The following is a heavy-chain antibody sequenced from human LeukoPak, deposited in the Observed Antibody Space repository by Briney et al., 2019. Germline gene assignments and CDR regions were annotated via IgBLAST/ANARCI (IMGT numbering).Heavy chain of an antibody. V-gene: IGHV5-51*01. CDR2: IYPGDSDT. J-gene: IGHJ4*02. CDR1: GFTFTSYW. Sequence: RSGGSLRLSCAASGFTFTSYWIGWVRQMPGKGLEWMGIIYPGDSDTRYSPSFQGQVTISADKSISTAYLQWSSLKASDTAMYYCARRGSGWVFDYWGQGTLVTVSS. D-gene: IGHD6-19*01. CDR3: ARRGSGWVFDY.